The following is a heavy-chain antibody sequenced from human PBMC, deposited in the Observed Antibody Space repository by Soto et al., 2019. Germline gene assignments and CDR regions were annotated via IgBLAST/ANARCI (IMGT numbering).Heavy chain of an antibody. CDR3: TRGRTYYYDSSAYRWDY. Sequence: GGSLRLSCTASGFTFGDYAMSWFRQTPGKGLEWVGFIRSKAYGGTTEYAASVKGRFAISRDDSKSIAYLQMNSLKTEDTAVYYCTRGRTYYYDSSAYRWDYWGQGTLVTVSS. V-gene: IGHV3-49*03. D-gene: IGHD3-22*01. CDR1: GFTFGDYA. J-gene: IGHJ4*02. CDR2: IRSKAYGGTT.